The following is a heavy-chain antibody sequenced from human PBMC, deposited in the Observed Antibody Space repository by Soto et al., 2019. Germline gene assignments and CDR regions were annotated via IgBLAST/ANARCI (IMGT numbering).Heavy chain of an antibody. D-gene: IGHD4-17*01. Sequence: QTLSLTSALSGDSVSSNSAAWNWIRQSAWSGLEWLGRTYYRSKWYNDYAVSVKSRITINPDTSKNQFSLQLNSVTPEDTAVYYCARDAIKARYGDYTGTFDPWGQATLVTVSS. V-gene: IGHV6-1*01. J-gene: IGHJ5*02. CDR3: ARDAIKARYGDYTGTFDP. CDR1: GDSVSSNSAA. CDR2: TYYRSKWYN.